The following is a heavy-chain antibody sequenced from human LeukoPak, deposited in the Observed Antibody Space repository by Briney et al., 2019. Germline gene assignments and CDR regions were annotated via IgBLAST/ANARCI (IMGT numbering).Heavy chain of an antibody. Sequence: GASEKVSCKASGGTFSSYAISWVRQAPGQGSEWMGGVIPIFGTANYAQKCQGRVTITTDESTSTAYMELSSLRSEDTAVYYCARDLVGIAAYDAFDIWGQGTMVTVSS. D-gene: IGHD6-25*01. CDR3: ARDLVGIAAYDAFDI. V-gene: IGHV1-69*05. CDR2: VIPIFGTA. CDR1: GGTFSSYA. J-gene: IGHJ3*02.